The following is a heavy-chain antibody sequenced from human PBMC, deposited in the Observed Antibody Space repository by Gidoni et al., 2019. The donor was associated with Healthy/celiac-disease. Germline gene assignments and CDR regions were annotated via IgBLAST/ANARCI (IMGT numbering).Heavy chain of an antibody. Sequence: EVQLVESGGGLVQPGRSLRLSCAASGFTFDDYAMHWVRQAPGKGLEWVLGFRLNSGRIGYADSGKGRFTNSKDNAKKYLYLQMKRLRAEETALYYCHLGYCSGGSCYQGGHDAFDIWGQGTMVTVSS. V-gene: IGHV3-9*01. D-gene: IGHD2-15*01. CDR1: GFTFDDYA. CDR2: FRLNSGRI. J-gene: IGHJ3*02. CDR3: HLGYCSGGSCYQGGHDAFDI.